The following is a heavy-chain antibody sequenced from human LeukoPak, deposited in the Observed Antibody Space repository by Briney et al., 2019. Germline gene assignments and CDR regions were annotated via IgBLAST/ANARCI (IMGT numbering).Heavy chain of an antibody. D-gene: IGHD3-16*01. Sequence: GGSLRLSCAASGFTFSTNCMTVVRQAPGKGLEWVANIRQDGSEKFYVDSVKGRFTISRDNAKNSLYLQLNSLRAEDTAVYYCARDYDWGQGTLVTVSS. CDR2: IRQDGSEK. V-gene: IGHV3-7*04. CDR3: ARDYD. J-gene: IGHJ4*02. CDR1: GFTFSTNC.